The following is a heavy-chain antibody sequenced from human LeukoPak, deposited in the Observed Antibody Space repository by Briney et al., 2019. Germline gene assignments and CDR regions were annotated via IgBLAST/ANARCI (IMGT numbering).Heavy chain of an antibody. J-gene: IGHJ6*02. CDR1: GFTFSGYA. CDR3: ARAPLRFLAYYGMDV. CDR2: ISSSGNTI. Sequence: GGSLRLSCAASGFTFSGYAMGWVRQAPGKGLEWVSFISSSGNTIYYADSVKGRFTISRDNSKNTLYLQMNSLRAEDTAVYYCARAPLRFLAYYGMDVWGQGTTVTVSS. V-gene: IGHV3-48*01. D-gene: IGHD3-3*01.